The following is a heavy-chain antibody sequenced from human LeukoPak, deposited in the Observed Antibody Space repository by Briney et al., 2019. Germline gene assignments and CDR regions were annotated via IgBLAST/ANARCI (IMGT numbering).Heavy chain of an antibody. J-gene: IGHJ1*01. CDR2: IIPIFGTA. CDR3: ARSSSSYASLFQH. CDR1: GGTFSSYA. V-gene: IGHV1-69*05. D-gene: IGHD6-13*01. Sequence: SVKVSCKASGGTFSSYAISWVRQAPGQGLEWMGGIIPIFGTANYAQKFQGRVTITTDESTCTAYMELSSLRSEDTAVYYCARSSSSYASLFQHWGQGTLVTVSS.